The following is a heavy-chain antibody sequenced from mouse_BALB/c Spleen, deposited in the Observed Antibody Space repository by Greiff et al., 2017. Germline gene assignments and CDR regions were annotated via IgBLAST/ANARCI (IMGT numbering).Heavy chain of an antibody. Sequence: EVQVVESGPGLVKPSQSLSLTCSVTGYSITSGYYWNWIRQFPGNKLEWMGYISYDGSNNYNPSLKNRISITRDTSKNQFFLKLNSVTTEDTATYYCARGSIYYAMDYWGQGTSVTVSS. D-gene: IGHD2-10*02. CDR1: GYSITSGYY. V-gene: IGHV3-6*02. CDR3: ARGSIYYAMDY. J-gene: IGHJ4*01. CDR2: ISYDGSN.